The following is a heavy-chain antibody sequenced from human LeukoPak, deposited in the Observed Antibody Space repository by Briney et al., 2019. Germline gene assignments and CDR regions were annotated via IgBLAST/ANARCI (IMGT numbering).Heavy chain of an antibody. CDR1: GFTFSSYA. V-gene: IGHV3-23*01. Sequence: GGSLRLSCAASGFTFSSYAMSWVRQASGKGLEWVSAISGSGGSTYYADSVKGRFTISRDNSKNTLYLQMNSLRAEDTAVYYCAKDLVLGYCSGGSCRDFDYWGQGTLVTVSS. CDR2: ISGSGGST. J-gene: IGHJ4*02. D-gene: IGHD2-15*01. CDR3: AKDLVLGYCSGGSCRDFDY.